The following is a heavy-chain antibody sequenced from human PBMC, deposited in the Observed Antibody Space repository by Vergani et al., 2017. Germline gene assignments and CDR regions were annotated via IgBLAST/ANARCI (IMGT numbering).Heavy chain of an antibody. D-gene: IGHD4-17*01. CDR1: GGSISSSSYY. J-gene: IGHJ2*01. CDR2: IYYSGST. Sequence: QLQLQESGPGLVKPSETLSLTCTVSGGSISSSSYYWGWIRQPPGKGLEWIGSIYYSGSTYYNPSLKSRVTISVDTSKNQFSLKLSSVTAADTAVYYCARDPDGDNYWYFDLWGRGTLVTVSS. V-gene: IGHV4-39*01. CDR3: ARDPDGDNYWYFDL.